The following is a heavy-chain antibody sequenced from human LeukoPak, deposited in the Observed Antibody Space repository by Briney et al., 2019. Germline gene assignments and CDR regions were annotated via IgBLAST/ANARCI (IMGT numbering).Heavy chain of an antibody. D-gene: IGHD4-17*01. J-gene: IGHJ6*02. Sequence: PSETLSLTCTVSGGSISSGGYYWSWIRQHPGKGLEWIGYIYYSGSTYYNPSLKSRVTISVDTSKNQFSLKLSSVTAGDTAVYYCASNDYGDPINRYYYYGMDVWGQGTTVTVSS. CDR2: IYYSGST. CDR1: GGSISSGGYY. CDR3: ASNDYGDPINRYYYYGMDV. V-gene: IGHV4-31*03.